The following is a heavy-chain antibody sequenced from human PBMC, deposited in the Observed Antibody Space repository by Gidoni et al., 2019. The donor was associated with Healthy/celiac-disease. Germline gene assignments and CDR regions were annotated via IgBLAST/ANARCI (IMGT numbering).Heavy chain of an antibody. Sequence: QLQLQESGPGLVKPSETLSLTCTVSGGSISSSSYYWGWIRQPPGKGLEWIGSIYYSGSTYYNPSLKSRVTISVDTSKNQFSLKLSSVTAADTAVYYCARRNIAARPFDYWGQGTLVTVSS. V-gene: IGHV4-39*01. CDR1: GGSISSSSYY. D-gene: IGHD6-6*01. J-gene: IGHJ4*02. CDR3: ARRNIAARPFDY. CDR2: IYYSGST.